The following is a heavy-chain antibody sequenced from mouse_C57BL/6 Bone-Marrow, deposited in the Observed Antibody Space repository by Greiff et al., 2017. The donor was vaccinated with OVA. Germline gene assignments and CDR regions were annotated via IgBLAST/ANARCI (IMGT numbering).Heavy chain of an antibody. J-gene: IGHJ3*01. V-gene: IGHV1-81*01. CDR3: ASQNYYGSSPWFAY. CDR1: GYTFTSYG. Sequence: VQLQQSGAELARPGASVKLSCKASGYTFTSYGISWVKQRTGQGLEWIGEIYPRSGNTYYNEKFKGKATLTADKSSSTAYMELRSLTSEDSAVYFCASQNYYGSSPWFAYWGQGTLVTVSA. CDR2: IYPRSGNT. D-gene: IGHD1-1*01.